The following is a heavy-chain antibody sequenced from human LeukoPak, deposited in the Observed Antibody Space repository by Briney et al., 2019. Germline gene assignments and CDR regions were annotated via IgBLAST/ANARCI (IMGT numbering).Heavy chain of an antibody. CDR1: GFTFSSYG. V-gene: IGHV3-33*01. D-gene: IGHD3-10*01. Sequence: GGSLRLSCAASGFTFSSYGMHWVRQAPGEGLEWVAVIWYDGSNKYYADSVKGRFTISRDNSKNTLYLQMNSLRAEDTAVYYCARDERTMVRGVPYYYYGMDVWGQGTTVTVSS. J-gene: IGHJ6*02. CDR2: IWYDGSNK. CDR3: ARDERTMVRGVPYYYYGMDV.